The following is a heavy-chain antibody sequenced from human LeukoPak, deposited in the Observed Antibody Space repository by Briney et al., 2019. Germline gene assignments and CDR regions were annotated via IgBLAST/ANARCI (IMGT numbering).Heavy chain of an antibody. D-gene: IGHD1-1*01. Sequence: PSQTLSLTCTVSGGSISSGGYYWSWIRQHPGKSLEWIGYIYYSGSTYYNPSLKSRVTISVDTSKNQFSLKLSSVTAADTAVYYCASSDPVPTGTDFTYWGQGTLVTVSS. J-gene: IGHJ4*02. V-gene: IGHV4-31*03. CDR2: IYYSGST. CDR3: ASSDPVPTGTDFTY. CDR1: GGSISSGGYY.